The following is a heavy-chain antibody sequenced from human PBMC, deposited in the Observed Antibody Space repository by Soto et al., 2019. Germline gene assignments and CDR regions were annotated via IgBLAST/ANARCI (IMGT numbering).Heavy chain of an antibody. J-gene: IGHJ6*03. Sequence: QVHLQESGPGLVRPSETLSLTCTVSGVSLKTYYWSWIRLPPGGGLEWIGYIFSSGRPNYNPSLRRRVTMSVETSNNQFSLKMSSVTAADTAVYYCARVAGISYYNHMDVWGKGTTVTVSS. CDR3: ARVAGISYYNHMDV. CDR2: IFSSGRP. CDR1: GVSLKTYY. V-gene: IGHV4-59*01. D-gene: IGHD1-20*01.